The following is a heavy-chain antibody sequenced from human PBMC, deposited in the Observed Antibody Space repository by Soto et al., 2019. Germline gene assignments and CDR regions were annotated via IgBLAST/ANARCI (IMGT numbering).Heavy chain of an antibody. CDR1: GFTLSTYA. V-gene: IGHV3-23*01. CDR3: AKYTYCSGGSCPLGAFDI. Sequence: PGGSLRLSCAASGFTLSTYAMNWVRQAPGKGLQWVSAISASGDTYYADSVKGRFTISRDNSKNTLYLQLNSLRAEDTALYYCAKYTYCSGGSCPLGAFDIWGQGTMVTVSS. CDR2: ISASGDT. D-gene: IGHD2-15*01. J-gene: IGHJ3*02.